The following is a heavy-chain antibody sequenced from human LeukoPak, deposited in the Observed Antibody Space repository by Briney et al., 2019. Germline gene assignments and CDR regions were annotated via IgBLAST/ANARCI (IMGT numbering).Heavy chain of an antibody. CDR2: ISGSGGST. Sequence: GGSLRLSCAASGFTFSSYAMSWVRQAPGKGLEWVSAISGSGGSTYYADSVTGRFTISRDNSKNTLYLQMNSLRAEDTAVYYCAKSLDEVVVAGVDYWGQGTLVTVSS. D-gene: IGHD2-15*01. CDR3: AKSLDEVVVAGVDY. CDR1: GFTFSSYA. J-gene: IGHJ4*02. V-gene: IGHV3-23*01.